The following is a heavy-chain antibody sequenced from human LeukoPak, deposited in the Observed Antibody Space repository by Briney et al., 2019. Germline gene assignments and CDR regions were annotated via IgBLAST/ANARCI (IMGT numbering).Heavy chain of an antibody. J-gene: IGHJ4*02. CDR1: GFTFSNYA. Sequence: GGSLRLSCAASGFTFSNYAMSWVRQAPGKGLEWLSGMSSSGTNTYYADPEKGRFTFSRDNSKNTLDLQMDSLRAEDTALYYCGKDKWEDVTYFNSWGQGTLVSVSS. CDR3: GKDKWEDVTYFNS. CDR2: MSSSGTNT. D-gene: IGHD1-26*01. V-gene: IGHV3-23*01.